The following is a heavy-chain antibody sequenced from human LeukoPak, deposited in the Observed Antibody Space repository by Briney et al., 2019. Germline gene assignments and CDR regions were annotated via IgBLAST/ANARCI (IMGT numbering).Heavy chain of an antibody. CDR2: MNPNSGKT. CDR1: GYTFSAYK. J-gene: IGHJ4*02. Sequence: ASVKVSCKASGYTFSAYKMHWVRQATGQGLEWMGYMNPNSGKTVYAQQFQGRVTMTIDTSISTAYMELTSLRSEDTALYYCARELRRDDNWGQGTLVTVSS. D-gene: IGHD5-24*01. V-gene: IGHV1-8*02. CDR3: ARELRRDDN.